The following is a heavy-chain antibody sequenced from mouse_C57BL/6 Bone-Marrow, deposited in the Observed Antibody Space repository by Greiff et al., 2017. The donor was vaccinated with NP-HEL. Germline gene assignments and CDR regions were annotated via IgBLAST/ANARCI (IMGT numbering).Heavy chain of an antibody. J-gene: IGHJ3*01. CDR1: GYSFTGYY. V-gene: IGHV1-42*01. D-gene: IGHD1-1*02. Sequence: VQLQQSGPELVKPGASVKISCKASGYSFTGYYMNWVKQSPEKSLEWIGEINPSTGGTTYNQKFKAKATLTVDKSSSTAYMQLKSLTSEDSAVYYCARGRGYYAWFAYWGQGTLVTVSA. CDR2: INPSTGGT. CDR3: ARGRGYYAWFAY.